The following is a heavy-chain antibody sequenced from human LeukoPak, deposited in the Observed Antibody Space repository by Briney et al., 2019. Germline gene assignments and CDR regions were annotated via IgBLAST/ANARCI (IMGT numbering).Heavy chain of an antibody. CDR1: GFIFGGYG. V-gene: IGHV3-30*03. CDR2: IAHDESTI. Sequence: PGGSLRLSCAASGFIFGGYGMHWVRQAPGKGLEWVALIAHDESTIHYADSVKGRFTISRDNSKNTLYLQMNSLRAEDTAVYYCARDRSADSSGYYLPYYGMDVWGQGTTVTVSS. D-gene: IGHD3-22*01. J-gene: IGHJ6*02. CDR3: ARDRSADSSGYYLPYYGMDV.